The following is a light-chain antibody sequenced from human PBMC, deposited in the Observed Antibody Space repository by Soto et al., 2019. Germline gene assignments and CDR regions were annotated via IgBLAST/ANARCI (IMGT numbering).Light chain of an antibody. CDR3: QHYNSYSEA. CDR2: KAS. CDR1: QTISSW. J-gene: IGKJ1*01. Sequence: IQMTQSPSPLSGSVGDRVTITCRASQTISSWLAWYQQKPGKAPKLLIYKASTLKSGVPSRFSGSGSGTECTLTISSLQPDDVSTYYCQHYNSYSEAFCQGTKVDIK. V-gene: IGKV1-5*03.